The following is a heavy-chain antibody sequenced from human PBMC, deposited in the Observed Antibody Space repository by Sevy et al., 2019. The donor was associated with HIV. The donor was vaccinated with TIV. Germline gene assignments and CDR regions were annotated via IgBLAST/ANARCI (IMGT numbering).Heavy chain of an antibody. D-gene: IGHD3-16*02. Sequence: GGSLRLSCAASGFTFSSYAMSWVRQAPGKGLEWVSGISGSGGNTYYADSVKGRCTISRDNSKNTLYLQMNSLRAEDTAVYHSSKGLYDSVWGSYRYDAFDIWGQGTMVTVSS. CDR3: SKGLYDSVWGSYRYDAFDI. CDR1: GFTFSSYA. V-gene: IGHV3-23*01. CDR2: ISGSGGNT. J-gene: IGHJ3*02.